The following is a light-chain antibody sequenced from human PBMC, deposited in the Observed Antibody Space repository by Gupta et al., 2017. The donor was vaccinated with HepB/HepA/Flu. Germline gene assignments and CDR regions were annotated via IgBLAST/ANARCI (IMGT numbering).Light chain of an antibody. CDR2: DAS. CDR1: QSVSNY. CDR3: QQCRNWPLT. V-gene: IGKV3-11*01. J-gene: IGKJ5*01. Sequence: EIVFTQSPATLSLSPLERVTVSCRASQSVSNYLAWYQQKPGQAPRLLIYDASNRATGLPARFSGSGSGTEFTLTISSLEAEDFAAYYCQQCRNWPLTFGQGTRMEIK.